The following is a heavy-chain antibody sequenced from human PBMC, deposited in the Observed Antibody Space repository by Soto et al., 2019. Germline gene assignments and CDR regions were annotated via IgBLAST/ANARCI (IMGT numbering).Heavy chain of an antibody. CDR3: AKVSLGALTFTDYYYYGLDV. CDR1: GFTFITYA. J-gene: IGHJ6*02. CDR2: ISGGGGST. D-gene: IGHD1-26*01. Sequence: GGSLRLSCASSGFTFITYAMNWVRQAPGKGLEWVSAISGGGGSTYYADSVKGRVTISRDNSKNTLYLQMNSLRAEDTAVYYCAKVSLGALTFTDYYYYGLDVWGQGTTVTVSS. V-gene: IGHV3-23*01.